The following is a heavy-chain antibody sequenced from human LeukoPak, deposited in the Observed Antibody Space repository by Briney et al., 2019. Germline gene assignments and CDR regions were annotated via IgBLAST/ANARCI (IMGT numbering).Heavy chain of an antibody. Sequence: KPSETLSLTCAVYGGSFSGYYWSWIRQPPGKGLEWIGEINHSGSTNYNPSLKSRVTISVDTSKNQFSLKLSSVTAAGTAVYYCARGEGSLAYFDYWGQGTLVTVSS. CDR3: ARGEGSLAYFDY. CDR1: GGSFSGYY. CDR2: INHSGST. D-gene: IGHD6-13*01. J-gene: IGHJ4*02. V-gene: IGHV4-34*01.